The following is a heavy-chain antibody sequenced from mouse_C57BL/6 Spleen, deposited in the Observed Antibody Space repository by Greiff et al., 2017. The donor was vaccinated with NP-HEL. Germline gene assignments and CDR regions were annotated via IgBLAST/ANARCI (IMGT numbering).Heavy chain of an antibody. CDR1: GYTFTSYW. Sequence: VQLQQPGAELVKPGASVKLSCKASGYTFTSYWMHWVKQRPGQGLEWIGMIHPNSGSTNYNEKFKSKATLTVDKSSSTAYMQLSSLTSEDSAVYYCARYPIYYYGGGYFDYWGKGTTLTVSS. V-gene: IGHV1-64*01. CDR2: IHPNSGST. J-gene: IGHJ2*01. D-gene: IGHD1-1*01. CDR3: ARYPIYYYGGGYFDY.